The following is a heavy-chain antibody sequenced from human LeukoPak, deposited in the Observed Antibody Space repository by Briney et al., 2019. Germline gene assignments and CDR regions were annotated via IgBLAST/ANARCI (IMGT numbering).Heavy chain of an antibody. J-gene: IGHJ4*02. D-gene: IGHD1-26*01. CDR1: GFTFSSYW. V-gene: IGHV3-7*03. Sequence: TGGSLRLSCAASGFTFSSYWMSWVRQAPGKGLEWVANIKQDGSEKYYVDSVKGRFTIPRDNAKNSLYLQMNNLRAEDTALYYCAKGYYAVFGWGQGTLVSVSS. CDR3: AKGYYAVFG. CDR2: IKQDGSEK.